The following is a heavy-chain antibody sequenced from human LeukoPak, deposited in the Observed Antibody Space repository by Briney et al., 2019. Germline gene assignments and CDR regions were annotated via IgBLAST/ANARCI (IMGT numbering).Heavy chain of an antibody. CDR2: IYSGGST. V-gene: IGHV3-66*01. CDR3: ARGYYYDKGFDY. Sequence: GGSLRLSCAASGFTVSSNYMSWVRQAPGKGLEWVSVIYSGGSTYYADSVKGRFTISRDNSKNTLYLQMNSLRAEDTAVYYCARGYYYDKGFDYWGQGTLVTVSS. CDR1: GFTVSSNY. D-gene: IGHD3-22*01. J-gene: IGHJ4*02.